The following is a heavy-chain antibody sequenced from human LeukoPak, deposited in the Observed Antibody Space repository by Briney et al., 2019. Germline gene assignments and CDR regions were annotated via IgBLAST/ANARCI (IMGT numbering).Heavy chain of an antibody. J-gene: IGHJ4*02. CDR3: ARKWQLNFDD. D-gene: IGHD1-26*01. CDR2: IYYSGST. V-gene: IGHV4-59*01. Sequence: SETLSLTCTVSGGSISSYYWSWIRQPPGKGLEWIGYIYYSGSTNYNPSLKSRVTISVDTSKNQFSLKLSSVTAADTAVYCCARKWQLNFDDWGQGTLVTVSS. CDR1: GGSISSYY.